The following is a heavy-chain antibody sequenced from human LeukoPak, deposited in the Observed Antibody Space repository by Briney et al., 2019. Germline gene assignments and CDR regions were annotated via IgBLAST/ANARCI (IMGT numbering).Heavy chain of an antibody. Sequence: SQTLALTYAISGDSVSRNSAAWFWIRQSPSRGLEWLGRTYYRSKWYIDYAVSLTGRITIYPDTSKNQMSLQLKSVTPEDSAVYYCARGSASGTAFDVWGQGTKVTVSS. V-gene: IGHV6-1*01. CDR2: TYYRSKWYI. D-gene: IGHD1-1*01. CDR3: ARGSASGTAFDV. CDR1: GDSVSRNSAA. J-gene: IGHJ3*01.